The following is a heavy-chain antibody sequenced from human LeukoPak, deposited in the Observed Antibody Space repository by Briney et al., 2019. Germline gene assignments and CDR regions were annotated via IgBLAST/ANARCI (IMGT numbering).Heavy chain of an antibody. CDR1: GGSIRSYS. V-gene: IGHV4-59*08. CDR2: IYYTGIT. J-gene: IGHJ4*02. Sequence: PSETLSLTCTVSGGSIRSYSWSWIRQPPGKGLEWLGYIYYTGITNYDPSLKSRVSISLDTSKNQFSLRLTSVTAADTAVYYCARHVSWTGYAVYYFDFWGQGALVTVSS. D-gene: IGHD3/OR15-3a*01. CDR3: ARHVSWTGYAVYYFDF.